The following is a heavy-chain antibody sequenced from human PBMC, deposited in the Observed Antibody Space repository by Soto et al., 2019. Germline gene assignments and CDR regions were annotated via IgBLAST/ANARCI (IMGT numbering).Heavy chain of an antibody. CDR3: ARQRGSSGCQRCWCEP. Sequence: SETLSLTCTVSGGSISSGDYYWSWIRQPPGKGLEWIGYIYYSGRTNYNPSLKSRVTISVDTSKNQFSLKLSSVTAADTAVYYCARQRGSSGCQRCWCEPWGQGTLVTVS. J-gene: IGHJ5*02. V-gene: IGHV4-61*08. CDR2: IYYSGRT. D-gene: IGHD6-19*01. CDR1: GGSISSGDYY.